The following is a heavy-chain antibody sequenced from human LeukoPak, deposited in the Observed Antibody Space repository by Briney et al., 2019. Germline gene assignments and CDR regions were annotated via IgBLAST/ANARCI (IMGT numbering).Heavy chain of an antibody. D-gene: IGHD3-10*01. CDR3: ASHYGSGSNHWLEP. CDR2: ISGSGEET. V-gene: IGHV3-23*01. J-gene: IGHJ5*02. CDR1: LFSFSNQG. Sequence: GGSLRLSCTASLFSFSNQGMSWVRQGREKGLEWVSAISGSGEETYYADSVKVRFTISRDNSKNTLHLEMNSLRADDTAIYYCASHYGSGSNHWLEPWGQGTLVTVSS.